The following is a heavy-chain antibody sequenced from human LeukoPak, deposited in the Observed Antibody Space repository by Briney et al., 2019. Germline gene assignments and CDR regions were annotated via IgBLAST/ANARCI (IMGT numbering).Heavy chain of an antibody. CDR1: GGTFSSYA. D-gene: IGHD3-3*01. Sequence: SVKVSCKASGGTFSSYAISWVRQAPGQGLEWMGGTIPIFGTANYAQKFQGRVTITADESTSTAYMELSSLRSEDTAVYYCAVLLEWLLSDDYWGQGTLVTVSS. V-gene: IGHV1-69*13. J-gene: IGHJ4*02. CDR2: TIPIFGTA. CDR3: AVLLEWLLSDDY.